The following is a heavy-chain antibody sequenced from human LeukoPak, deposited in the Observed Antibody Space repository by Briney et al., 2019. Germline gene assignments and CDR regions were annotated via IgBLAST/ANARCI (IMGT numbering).Heavy chain of an antibody. Sequence: PGGSLRLSCAASRFTLSSYTMNWVRQAPGKGLEWVSSISDSGSCIYYADSVKGRFTISRDNAKNLLYLQMKSLRGEDTAVYYCARGMRDGYNSGADWGQGTLVTVSS. CDR1: RFTLSSYT. CDR2: ISDSGSCI. V-gene: IGHV3-21*01. CDR3: ARGMRDGYNSGAD. J-gene: IGHJ4*02. D-gene: IGHD5-24*01.